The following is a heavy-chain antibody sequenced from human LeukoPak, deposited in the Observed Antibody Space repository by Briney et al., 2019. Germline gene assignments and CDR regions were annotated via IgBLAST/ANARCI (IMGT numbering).Heavy chain of an antibody. J-gene: IGHJ4*02. V-gene: IGHV4-34*01. CDR2: INHSGST. CDR1: GASYSSYS. D-gene: IGHD5-24*01. CDR3: ARGGDGYTSPWIGY. Sequence: PSETQSLTCALYGASYSSYSWSWIRQPPGKGLEWIGEINHSGSTNYNPSLKSRVTISVDTSKNQFSLKLSSVTAADTAVYYCARGGDGYTSPWIGYGGQRTLVTVSS.